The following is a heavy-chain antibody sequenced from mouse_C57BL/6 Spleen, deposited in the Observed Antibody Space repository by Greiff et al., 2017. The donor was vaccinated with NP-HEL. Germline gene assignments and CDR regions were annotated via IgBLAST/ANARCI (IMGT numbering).Heavy chain of an antibody. CDR3: AIDQHIRYSNYEVDYFDY. J-gene: IGHJ2*01. CDR1: GFTFSSYA. Sequence: EVKLVESGGGLVKPGGSLKLSCAASGFTFSSYAMSWVRQTPEKRLEWVATISDGGSYTYYPDNVQGRFTISRDNAKNNLYLQMSHLKSEDTAMYDCAIDQHIRYSNYEVDYFDYWGQGTTLTVSS. V-gene: IGHV5-4*01. CDR2: ISDGGSYT. D-gene: IGHD2-5*01.